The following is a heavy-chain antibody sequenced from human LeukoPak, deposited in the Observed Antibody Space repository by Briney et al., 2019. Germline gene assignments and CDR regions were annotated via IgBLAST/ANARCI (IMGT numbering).Heavy chain of an antibody. J-gene: IGHJ4*02. CDR2: IRNDGTNK. CDR1: GFTFSGYG. Sequence: SGGSLRLSCAASGFTFSGYGMHWVRQAPGKGLEWVAFIRNDGTNKYYGDSVKGRFTISRDNSKNTLYLQMDSLRAEDTAVYYCAKDKTVSGSPDYWDQGTLVTVSS. CDR3: AKDKTVSGSPDY. D-gene: IGHD1-26*01. V-gene: IGHV3-30*02.